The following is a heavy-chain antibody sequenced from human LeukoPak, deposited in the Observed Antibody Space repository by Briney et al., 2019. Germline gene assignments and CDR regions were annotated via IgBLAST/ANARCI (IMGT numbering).Heavy chain of an antibody. Sequence: ASVKVSCKASEYTFAAYYMHWVRQAPGQGLEWMGWINPNSGDTNYAQKFQGRVTMTKDTSISTAYMEVSRLRSDDTAVYYCARTLPNYYYGMDVWGQGTTVTVSS. CDR2: INPNSGDT. J-gene: IGHJ6*02. V-gene: IGHV1-2*02. CDR3: ARTLPNYYYGMDV. D-gene: IGHD1-26*01. CDR1: EYTFAAYY.